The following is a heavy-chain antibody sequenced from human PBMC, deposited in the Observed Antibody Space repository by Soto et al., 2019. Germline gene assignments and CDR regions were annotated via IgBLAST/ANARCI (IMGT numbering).Heavy chain of an antibody. CDR2: IIPIFGTA. CDR3: ARGGGITMVRGVILDPTYYYYYGMDV. V-gene: IGHV1-69*01. Sequence: QGLEWMGGIIPIFGTANYAQKFQGRVTITADESTSTAYMELSSLRPEDTAVYYCARGGGITMVRGVILDPTYYYYYGMDVWGQGHTVTVSS. J-gene: IGHJ6*02. D-gene: IGHD3-10*01.